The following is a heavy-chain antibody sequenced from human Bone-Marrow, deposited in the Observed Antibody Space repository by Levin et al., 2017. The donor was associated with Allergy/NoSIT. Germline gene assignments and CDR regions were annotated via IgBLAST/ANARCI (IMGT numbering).Heavy chain of an antibody. CDR1: GGSISSGGYS. J-gene: IGHJ4*02. D-gene: IGHD2-2*01. Sequence: SQTLSLTCAVSGGSISSGGYSWSWIRQPPGKGLEWIGYIYHSGSTYYNPSLKSRVTISVDRSKNQFSLKLSSVTAADTAVYYCARGGGYCSSTSCQFPKPVDYWGQGTLVTVSS. CDR3: ARGGGYCSSTSCQFPKPVDY. V-gene: IGHV4-30-2*01. CDR2: IYHSGST.